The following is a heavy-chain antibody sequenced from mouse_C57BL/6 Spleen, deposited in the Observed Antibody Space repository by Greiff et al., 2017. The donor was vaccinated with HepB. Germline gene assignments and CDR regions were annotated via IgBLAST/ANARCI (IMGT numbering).Heavy chain of an antibody. CDR1: GFTFTDYY. CDR2: IRNKANGYTT. J-gene: IGHJ2*01. V-gene: IGHV7-3*01. Sequence: EVKLMESGGGLVQPGGSLSLSCAASGFTFTDYYMSWVRQPPGKALEWLGFIRNKANGYTTEYSASVKGRFTISRDNSQSILYLQMNALRAEVSATYYCARYYYGSSRDYFDYWGQGTTLTVSS. D-gene: IGHD1-1*01. CDR3: ARYYYGSSRDYFDY.